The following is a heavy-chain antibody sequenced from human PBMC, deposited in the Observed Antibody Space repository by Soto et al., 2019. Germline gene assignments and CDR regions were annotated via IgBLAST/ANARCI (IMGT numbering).Heavy chain of an antibody. V-gene: IGHV4-59*01. CDR1: GGSISSYY. CDR2: IYYSGST. Sequence: SETLSLTCTVSGGSISSYYWSWIRQPPGKGLEWIGYIYYSGSTNYNPSLKSRVTISVDTSKNQFSLKLSSVTAADTAVYYCASADTALDAFDIWGQGTMVTVSS. J-gene: IGHJ3*02. CDR3: ASADTALDAFDI. D-gene: IGHD5-18*01.